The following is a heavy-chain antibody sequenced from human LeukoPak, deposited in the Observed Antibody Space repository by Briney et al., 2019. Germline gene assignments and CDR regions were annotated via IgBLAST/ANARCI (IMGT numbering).Heavy chain of an antibody. D-gene: IGHD1-7*01. CDR1: GFTFSSYS. V-gene: IGHV3-21*01. J-gene: IGHJ5*02. CDR3: AREQELELQLPFDP. Sequence: GGSLRLSCAASGFTFSSYSMNWVRQAPGKGLEWVSSISSSSSYIYYADSVKGRFTISRDNAKNSLYLQMNSLRAEDTAVYYCAREQELELQLPFDPWGQGTLVTVSS. CDR2: ISSSSSYI.